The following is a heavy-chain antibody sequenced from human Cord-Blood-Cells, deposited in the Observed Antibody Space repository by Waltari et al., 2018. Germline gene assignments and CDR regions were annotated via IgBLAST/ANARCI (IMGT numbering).Heavy chain of an antibody. CDR3: ARTVVTDY. CDR1: GFTFGSYW. D-gene: IGHD2-15*01. J-gene: IGHJ4*02. CDR2: IKQDGSEK. V-gene: IGHV3-7*01. Sequence: EVQLVESGGGLVQPGGSRGLSWAASGFTFGSYWMSWVRQAPGKGLEWVANIKQDGSEKYYVDSVKGRFTISRDNAKNSLYLQMNSLRAEDTAVYYCARTVVTDYWGQGTLVTVSS.